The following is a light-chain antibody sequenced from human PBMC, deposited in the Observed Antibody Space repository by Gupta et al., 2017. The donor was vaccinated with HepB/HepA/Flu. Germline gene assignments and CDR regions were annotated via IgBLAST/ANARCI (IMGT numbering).Light chain of an antibody. Sequence: SVLTPPPSASGTPGPRATISCSGSASNFGDESVNWYQQRPGTAPKLLIYDNNKRASVVPDRISGSKSGTSASLAISGLQAEDEGFYYCAAWDDSLNGPIFGGGTKLTVL. J-gene: IGLJ2*01. V-gene: IGLV1-44*01. CDR3: AAWDDSLNGPI. CDR2: DNN. CDR1: ASNFGDES.